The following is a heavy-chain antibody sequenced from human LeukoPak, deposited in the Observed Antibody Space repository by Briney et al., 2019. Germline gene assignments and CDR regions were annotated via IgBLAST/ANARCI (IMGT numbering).Heavy chain of an antibody. D-gene: IGHD3-10*01. CDR3: ARQGIYFGSGPFDS. CDR2: IYYSRST. Sequence: SETLSLTCTVSGGSISSSRYYWGWIRQPPGKGLEWIGSIYYSRSTFYHPSLKSRLTISVDTSKNQFSLKLSSVTAADTAIYYCARQGIYFGSGPFDSWGQGTLVTVSS. CDR1: GGSISSSRYY. V-gene: IGHV4-39*07. J-gene: IGHJ4*02.